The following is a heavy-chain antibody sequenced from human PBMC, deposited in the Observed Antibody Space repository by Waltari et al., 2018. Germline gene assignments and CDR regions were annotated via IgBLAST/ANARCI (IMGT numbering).Heavy chain of an antibody. CDR2: FSHLGCV. V-gene: IGHV4-39*01. CDR1: GVSITSSLFY. CDR3: ARRTAAAGVFDT. Sequence: QVQLQESGPGLVKPSETLSLTCTVSGVSITSSLFYWGWIRQPPGRGLGGVGTFSHLGCVYYTPSLKSRLTMPVDTSKNHVSLRLTSMTASDSALYCCARRTAAAGVFDTWGRGILVTVSS. J-gene: IGHJ5*02. D-gene: IGHD6-25*01.